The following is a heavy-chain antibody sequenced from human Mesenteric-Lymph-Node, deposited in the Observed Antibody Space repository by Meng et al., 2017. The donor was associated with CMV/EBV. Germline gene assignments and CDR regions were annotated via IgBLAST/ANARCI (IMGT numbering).Heavy chain of an antibody. Sequence: GESLKISCAASGFTFADSWMHWVRQAPGKGLEWVANIKQDGSEKYYVDSVKGRFTISRDNAKNSLYLQMNSLRAEDTAVYYCAREMTGILYYFDYWGQGTLVTVSS. J-gene: IGHJ4*02. V-gene: IGHV3-7*01. D-gene: IGHD1-1*01. CDR2: IKQDGSEK. CDR3: AREMTGILYYFDY. CDR1: GFTFADSW.